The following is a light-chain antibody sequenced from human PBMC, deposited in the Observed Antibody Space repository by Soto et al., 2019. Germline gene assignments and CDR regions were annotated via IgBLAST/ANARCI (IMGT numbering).Light chain of an antibody. J-gene: IGKJ2*01. Sequence: VLTQSPGTLSLSPGERATLSCRASQTVSSNYLAWYQQKPGQAPRLLIYGASSRATGIPDRFSGSGSGTDFTLTISRLEPEDFAVYYCQQYVSSISYTFGQGTKLEIK. CDR1: QTVSSNY. CDR2: GAS. V-gene: IGKV3-20*01. CDR3: QQYVSSISYT.